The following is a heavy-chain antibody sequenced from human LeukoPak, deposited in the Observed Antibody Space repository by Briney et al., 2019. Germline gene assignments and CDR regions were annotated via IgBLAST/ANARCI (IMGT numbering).Heavy chain of an antibody. V-gene: IGHV1-69*04. CDR2: IIPILGIA. CDR3: ASLSPIFVYRMDV. D-gene: IGHD3-3*01. J-gene: IGHJ6*02. Sequence: AVKLSCKASGGTFSSYAISWVRQAPGQGLEWMGRIIPILGIANYAQKFQGRVTITADKSTSTAYMELSSLRSEDTAVYYCASLSPIFVYRMDVWGQGTTVTASS. CDR1: GGTFSSYA.